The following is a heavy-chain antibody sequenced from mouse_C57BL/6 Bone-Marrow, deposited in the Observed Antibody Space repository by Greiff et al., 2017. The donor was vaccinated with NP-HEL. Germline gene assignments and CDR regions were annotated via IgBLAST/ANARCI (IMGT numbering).Heavy chain of an antibody. V-gene: IGHV1-55*01. CDR1: GYTFTSYW. CDR3: AITTVVSMDY. D-gene: IGHD1-1*01. Sequence: QVHVKQPGAELVKPGASVKMSCKASGYTFTSYWITWVKQRPGQGLEWIGDIYPGSGSTNYNEKFKSKATLTVDTSSSTAYMQLSSLTSEDSAVYYCAITTVVSMDYWGQGTSVTVSS. CDR2: IYPGSGST. J-gene: IGHJ4*01.